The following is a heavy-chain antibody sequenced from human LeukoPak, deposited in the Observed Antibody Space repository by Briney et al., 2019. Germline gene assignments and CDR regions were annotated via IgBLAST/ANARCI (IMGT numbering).Heavy chain of an antibody. D-gene: IGHD3-3*01. CDR1: GYTFTSYG. J-gene: IGHJ6*03. CDR2: ISAYNGNT. CDR3: ARVRFNYYYYMDV. V-gene: IGHV1-18*01. Sequence: ASVKVSCKASGYTFTSYGISWVRQAPGQGLEWMGWISAYNGNTNYAQKLQGRVTMTRDTSISTAYMELSRLRSDDTAVYYCARVRFNYYYYMDVWGKGTTVTVSS.